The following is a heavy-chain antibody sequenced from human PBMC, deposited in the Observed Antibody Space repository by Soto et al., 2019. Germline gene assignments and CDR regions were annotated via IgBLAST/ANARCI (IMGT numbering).Heavy chain of an antibody. CDR3: AKGLSGSYYPFDY. CDR2: ISGSGDST. D-gene: IGHD1-26*01. Sequence: EVQLLESGGGLVQPGGSLRLSCVASGFTFSSNVMSWVRQVPGKGLEWVSGISGSGDSTYYVESVKGRFTISRDNSKNTLYLQMNSLRAEDTAVYYCAKGLSGSYYPFDYWGQGTLVTVSS. CDR1: GFTFSSNV. V-gene: IGHV3-23*01. J-gene: IGHJ4*02.